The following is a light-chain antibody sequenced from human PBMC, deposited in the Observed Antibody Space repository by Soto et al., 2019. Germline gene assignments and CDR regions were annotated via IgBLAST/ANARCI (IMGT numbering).Light chain of an antibody. CDR1: QGIRDD. CDR2: AAS. V-gene: IGKV1-17*01. CDR3: QHYNSYSEA. Sequence: DIQMTQSPSSLSASVGGRVTITCRASQGIRDDLDWYQQKPGKAPKRLIYAASTLQSGVPSRFSGSGSGTEFTLTINSLQPEDFATYYCQHYNSYSEAFGQGTKVELK. J-gene: IGKJ1*01.